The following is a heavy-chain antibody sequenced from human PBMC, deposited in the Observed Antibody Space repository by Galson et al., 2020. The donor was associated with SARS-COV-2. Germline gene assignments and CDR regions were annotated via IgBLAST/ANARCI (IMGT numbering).Heavy chain of an antibody. J-gene: IGHJ6*02. CDR1: GYTFTGYY. CDR2: INPNSGGT. D-gene: IGHD6-19*01. Sequence: ASVKVSCKASGYTFTGYYMHWVRQAPGQGLEWMGWINPNSGGTNYAQKFQGWVTMTRDTSISTAYMELSRLRSDDTAVYYCARHSRIAVAGTGFGMDVWGQGTTVTVSS. CDR3: ARHSRIAVAGTGFGMDV. V-gene: IGHV1-2*04.